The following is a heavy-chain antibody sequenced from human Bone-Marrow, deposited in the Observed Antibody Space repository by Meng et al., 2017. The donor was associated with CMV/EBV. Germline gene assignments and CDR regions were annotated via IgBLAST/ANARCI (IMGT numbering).Heavy chain of an antibody. D-gene: IGHD6-13*01. CDR2: INHSGST. CDR3: ARGFYSSSWHYWFDP. CDR1: GGSFSGYY. V-gene: IGHV4-34*01. J-gene: IGHJ5*02. Sequence: VYGGSFSGYYWSWIRQPPGKGLEWIGEINHSGSTNYNPSLKSRVTISVDTSKNQFSLKLSSVTAADTAVYYCARGFYSSSWHYWFDPWGQGTLVTVSS.